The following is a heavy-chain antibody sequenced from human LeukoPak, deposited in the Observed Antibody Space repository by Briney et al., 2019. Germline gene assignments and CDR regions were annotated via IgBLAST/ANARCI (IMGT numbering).Heavy chain of an antibody. CDR1: GGSFSGYY. CDR2: INHSGST. J-gene: IGHJ4*02. D-gene: IGHD5-24*01. Sequence: SETLSLTCAVYGGSFSGYYWSWIRQPPGKGLEWIGEINHSGSTNYNPSLKSRVTISVDTPKNQFSLKLSSVTAADTAVYYCAREGDGYNSFFDYWGQGSQVTVSS. CDR3: AREGDGYNSFFDY. V-gene: IGHV4-34*01.